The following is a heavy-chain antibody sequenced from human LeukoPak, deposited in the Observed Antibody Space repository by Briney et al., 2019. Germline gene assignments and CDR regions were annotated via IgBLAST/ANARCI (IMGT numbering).Heavy chain of an antibody. J-gene: IGHJ4*02. Sequence: SETLSLTCAVYGGSFSGYYWSWIRQPPGKGLEWIGEINHSGSTNYNPSLKSRVTISVDTSKNQFSLKLSSVTAADTAVYYCARGDGYYFDYWGQGTLVTVSP. CDR3: ARGDGYYFDY. CDR1: GGSFSGYY. D-gene: IGHD3-10*01. CDR2: INHSGST. V-gene: IGHV4-34*01.